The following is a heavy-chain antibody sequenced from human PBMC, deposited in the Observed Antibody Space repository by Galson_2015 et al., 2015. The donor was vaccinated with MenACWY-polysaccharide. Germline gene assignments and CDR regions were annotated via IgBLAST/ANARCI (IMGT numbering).Heavy chain of an antibody. D-gene: IGHD2-15*01. J-gene: IGHJ5*02. CDR1: GFTFSTYG. Sequence: SLRLSCAASGFTFSTYGMSWVRQAPGKGLEWVSAITGSGGSTYYADSVKGRFTISRDNSKNTVYLQMISLRAEDTAVYYCAKEGSCSGGSCSGWFDPWGQGTLVTVSS. CDR3: AKEGSCSGGSCSGWFDP. V-gene: IGHV3-23*01. CDR2: ITGSGGST.